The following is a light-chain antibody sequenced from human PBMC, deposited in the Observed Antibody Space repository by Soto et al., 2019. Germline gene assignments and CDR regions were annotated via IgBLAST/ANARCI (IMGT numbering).Light chain of an antibody. CDR3: QQYNSYPYS. V-gene: IGKV1-5*03. J-gene: IGKJ2*03. CDR1: ETIFSW. Sequence: IQMTQSPSTLPASVGDRVSITCRASETIFSWLAWYQQKPGKAPKLVIYKASRLESGVPSRYSGSGSGTEFTLSISGLQPDDFATYYCQQYNSYPYSFGQGTKLEIK. CDR2: KAS.